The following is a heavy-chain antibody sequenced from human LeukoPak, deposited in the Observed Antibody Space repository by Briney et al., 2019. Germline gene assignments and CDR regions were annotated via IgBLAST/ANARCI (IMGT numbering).Heavy chain of an antibody. CDR3: TRSGMIVVGIFDN. J-gene: IGHJ4*02. V-gene: IGHV3-49*04. CDR2: IRSKAYGGTT. CDR1: GFTFGDYA. Sequence: GGSLRLSCTASGFTFGDYAMSWVRQAPGKGLEWVGFIRSKAYGGTTEYAASVKGRFTISRGDSKSIAYLQMNSLKTEDTAVYYCTRSGMIVVGIFDNWGQGTLVTVSS. D-gene: IGHD3-22*01.